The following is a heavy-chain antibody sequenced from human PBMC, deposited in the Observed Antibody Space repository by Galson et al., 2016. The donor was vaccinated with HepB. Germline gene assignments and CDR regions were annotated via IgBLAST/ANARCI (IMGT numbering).Heavy chain of an antibody. CDR3: AKALKDYYHSSGFFDY. CDR2: IWYDGSKK. D-gene: IGHD3-22*01. Sequence: SLRLSCAASGFTLSSYGMHWVRQAPGKGLEWVAHIWYDGSKKYYADSVKGRVTISRDNSKNTLSLQINSLRVEDTAVYFCAKALKDYYHSSGFFDYWGQGTLVSVSS. CDR1: GFTLSSYG. V-gene: IGHV3-30*02. J-gene: IGHJ4*02.